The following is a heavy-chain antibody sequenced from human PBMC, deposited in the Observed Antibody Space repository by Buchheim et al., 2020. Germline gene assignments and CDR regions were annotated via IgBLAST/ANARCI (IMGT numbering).Heavy chain of an antibody. J-gene: IGHJ6*02. CDR1: GFTFSSYS. D-gene: IGHD5-12*01. Sequence: EVQLVESGGGLVQPGGSLRLSCAASGFTFSSYSMNWVRQAPGKGLEWVSDICSSGSTKYYADSVKGRFTISRDNAKNTLYLQMNSLRAEDTAVYYCARVSGYSGSVLFYGMDVWGQGTT. CDR2: ICSSGSTK. CDR3: ARVSGYSGSVLFYGMDV. V-gene: IGHV3-48*01.